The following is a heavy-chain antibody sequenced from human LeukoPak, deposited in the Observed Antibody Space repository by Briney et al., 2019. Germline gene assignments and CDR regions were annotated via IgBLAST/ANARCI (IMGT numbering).Heavy chain of an antibody. Sequence: PGGSLRLSCAASGFTFSSYGMHWVRQAPGKGLEWVAFIRYDGSNKYYADSVKGRFTISRDNSKNTLYLQMNSLRAEDTAVYYCAKDARFLEWLGNFDYWGQGTLVTVSS. V-gene: IGHV3-30*02. D-gene: IGHD3-3*01. CDR1: GFTFSSYG. CDR2: IRYDGSNK. J-gene: IGHJ4*02. CDR3: AKDARFLEWLGNFDY.